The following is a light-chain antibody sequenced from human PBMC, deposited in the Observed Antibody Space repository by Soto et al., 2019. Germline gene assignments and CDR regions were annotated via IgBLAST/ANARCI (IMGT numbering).Light chain of an antibody. CDR2: GAS. CDR3: QQYGSSVRT. CDR1: QSLSSNY. Sequence: ETVLTQSPGTLSLSPGERATLSCRASQSLSSNYLAWYQQKPGQALRLLIYGASSRATGIPDRFSGSGSGTDFTLTISRLEPEDFAVYYCQQYGSSVRTFGQGTKLEIK. J-gene: IGKJ2*01. V-gene: IGKV3-20*01.